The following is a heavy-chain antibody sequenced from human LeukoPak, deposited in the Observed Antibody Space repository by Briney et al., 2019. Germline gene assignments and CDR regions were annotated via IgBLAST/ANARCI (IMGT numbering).Heavy chain of an antibody. CDR3: AREGPDPYFDY. CDR1: GFTFSSYS. Sequence: GGSLRLACAASGFTFSSYSMNWVRQAPGKGMEWVSSISSSSSYIYYADSVKGRFTISRGNAKNSLYLQMNSLRAEDTAVYYCAREGPDPYFDYWGQGTLVTVSS. CDR2: ISSSSSYI. V-gene: IGHV3-21*01. J-gene: IGHJ4*02.